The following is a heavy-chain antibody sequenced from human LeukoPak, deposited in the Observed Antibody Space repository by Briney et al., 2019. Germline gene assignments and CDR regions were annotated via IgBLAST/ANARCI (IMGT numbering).Heavy chain of an antibody. J-gene: IGHJ4*02. CDR2: ISYDGSNK. V-gene: IGHV3-30*18. Sequence: GGSLRLSCAASGFTFSSYGMHGVRQAPGKGLEWVAVISYDGSNKYYADSVKGRFTISRDNSKNTLYLQMNSLRAEDTAVYYCAKRYCTTIGCFFFDFWGQGALVTVSA. D-gene: IGHD2-2*01. CDR3: AKRYCTTIGCFFFDF. CDR1: GFTFSSYG.